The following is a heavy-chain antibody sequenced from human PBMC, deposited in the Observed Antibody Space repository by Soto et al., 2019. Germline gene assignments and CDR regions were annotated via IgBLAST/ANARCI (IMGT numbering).Heavy chain of an antibody. CDR1: GFTFSSYG. CDR2: ISYDGSNK. V-gene: IGHV3-30*18. Sequence: GVLRLSCAASGFTFSSYGMHWVRQAPGKGLEWVAVISYDGSNKYYADSVKGRFTISRDNSKNTLYLQMNSLRAEDTAVYYCAKDGLVGATGDFDYWGQGTLVTVSS. D-gene: IGHD1-26*01. CDR3: AKDGLVGATGDFDY. J-gene: IGHJ4*02.